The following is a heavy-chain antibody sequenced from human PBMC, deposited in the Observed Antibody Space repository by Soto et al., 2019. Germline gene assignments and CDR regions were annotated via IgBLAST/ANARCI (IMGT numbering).Heavy chain of an antibody. J-gene: IGHJ2*01. D-gene: IGHD2-21*02. CDR3: ANDWRRVTTFWYFAL. CDR2: ITGDGVSI. V-gene: IGHV3-23*01. Sequence: EVQLLESGGGLVQPGGSLRLSCAASGFTLSNYAMSWVRQAPGKGLEWVSGITGDGVSIFYADSVKGRFTISTDNSKNTLHLEMNSPRVEDPAVYYCANDWRRVTTFWYFALWGRGTPVTVSS. CDR1: GFTLSNYA.